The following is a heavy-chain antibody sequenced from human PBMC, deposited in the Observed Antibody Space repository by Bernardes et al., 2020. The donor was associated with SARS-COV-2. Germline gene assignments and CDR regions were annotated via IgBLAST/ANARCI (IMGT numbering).Heavy chain of an antibody. CDR1: GGSFSGYY. D-gene: IGHD2-15*01. CDR3: ARGEDTLGPILLDY. CDR2: INHSGST. J-gene: IGHJ4*02. Sequence: SETLSLTCAVYGGSFSGYYWNWIRQPPGKGLEWIGEINHSGSTNYNPSLKSRVTISVDTSKNQFSLKQSSVTAADTAVYYCARGEDTLGPILLDYWGQGTLVTVSS. V-gene: IGHV4-34*01.